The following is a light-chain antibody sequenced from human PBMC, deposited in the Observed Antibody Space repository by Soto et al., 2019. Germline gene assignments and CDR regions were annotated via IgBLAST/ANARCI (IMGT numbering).Light chain of an antibody. V-gene: IGKV4-1*01. CDR1: QSILYSSNNTNY. CDR3: QQYYSAPLS. J-gene: IGKJ4*01. CDR2: WSS. Sequence: DIVMTQSPDSLAVSLGERATINCKSSQSILYSSNNTNYLAWYQRKPGQPPKLLLYWSSTRESGVPDRFSGSGSGTDFTLTISSLQAEDVAVYYCQQYYSAPLSFGGGTKVEIK.